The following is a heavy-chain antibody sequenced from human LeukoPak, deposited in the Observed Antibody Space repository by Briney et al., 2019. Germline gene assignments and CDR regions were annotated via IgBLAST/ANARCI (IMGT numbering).Heavy chain of an antibody. CDR3: IRALGGTYSNAFDI. D-gene: IGHD1-26*01. V-gene: IGHV3-74*01. CDR2: ITRDGSSR. Sequence: GGSLRLSCAASGFTFSSYWMHWVRQAPGKGLVWVSHITRDGSSRNYADSVKGRFTISRDNAKITLYLQMNSLRAEDTAVYYCIRALGGTYSNAFDIWGQGTMVTVSS. CDR1: GFTFSSYW. J-gene: IGHJ3*02.